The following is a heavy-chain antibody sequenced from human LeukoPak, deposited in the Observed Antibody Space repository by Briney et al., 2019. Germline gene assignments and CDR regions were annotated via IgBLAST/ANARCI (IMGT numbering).Heavy chain of an antibody. V-gene: IGHV3-23*01. CDR1: GFTFSSYA. Sequence: GGSLRLSCAASGFTFSSYAMSWVRQAPGKGLEWVSAISGSGGSTYYADSVKGRFTISRDNPKNTLYLQMNSLRAEDTAVYYCAKGYYDILTGFDYWGQGTLVTVSS. J-gene: IGHJ4*02. CDR3: AKGYYDILTGFDY. D-gene: IGHD3-9*01. CDR2: ISGSGGST.